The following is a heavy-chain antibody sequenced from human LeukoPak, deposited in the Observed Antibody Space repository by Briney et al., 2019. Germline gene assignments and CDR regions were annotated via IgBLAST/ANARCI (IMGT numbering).Heavy chain of an antibody. CDR2: ISSSSSYI. J-gene: IGHJ4*02. D-gene: IGHD2-2*01. Sequence: PGGSLRLSCAASGFTFSSYSMNWVRQAPGKGLEWVSSISSSSSYIYYADSVKGRFTISRDNAKNSLYLQMNSLRAEYTAVYYCARDPVPRYYFDYWGQGTLVTVSS. V-gene: IGHV3-21*01. CDR1: GFTFSSYS. CDR3: ARDPVPRYYFDY.